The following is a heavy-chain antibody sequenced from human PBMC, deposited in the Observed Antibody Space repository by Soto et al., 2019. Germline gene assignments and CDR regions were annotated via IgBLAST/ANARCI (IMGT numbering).Heavy chain of an antibody. CDR1: GGSCSGYY. V-gene: IGHV4-34*01. CDR3: ARGARGLVTSFYYYYYGMDV. J-gene: IGHJ6*02. Sequence: PSETLSLTCAVYGGSCSGYYWSWIRQPPGKGLEWIGEINHSGSTNYNPSLKSRVTISVDTSKNQFSLKLSSVTAADTAVYYCARGARGLVTSFYYYYYGMDVWGQGTTVTVSS. CDR2: INHSGST. D-gene: IGHD3-9*01.